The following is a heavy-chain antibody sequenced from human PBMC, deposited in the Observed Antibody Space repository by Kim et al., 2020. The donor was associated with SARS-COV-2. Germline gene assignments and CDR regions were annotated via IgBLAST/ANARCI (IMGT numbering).Heavy chain of an antibody. CDR3: ARVEYGDS. CDR1: GYRFTSYG. V-gene: IGHV1-18*01. CDR2: ISAYNGNT. J-gene: IGHJ5*01. Sequence: ASVKVSCKASGYRFTSYGISWVRQAPGQGLEWMGWISAYNGNTDYAQKFQGRVTMTTDTSTTTAYMELRSLRSDDTAVYDCARVEYGDSWGQGTLVTVSS. D-gene: IGHD2-8*01.